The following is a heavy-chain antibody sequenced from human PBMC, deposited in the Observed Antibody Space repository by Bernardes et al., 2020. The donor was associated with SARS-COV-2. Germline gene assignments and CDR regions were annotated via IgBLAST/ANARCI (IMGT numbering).Heavy chain of an antibody. CDR3: ARAVPVTRYFDWSPIPNWFDP. V-gene: IGHV4-59*01. CDR1: GGSISSYY. CDR2: IYYSGST. Sequence: TLSLTCTVSGGSISSYYWSWIRQPPGKGLEWIGYIYYSGSTNYNPSLKSRVTISVDTSKNQFSLKLSSVTAADTAVYYCARAVPVTRYFDWSPIPNWFDPWGQGTLVTVSS. J-gene: IGHJ5*02. D-gene: IGHD3-9*01.